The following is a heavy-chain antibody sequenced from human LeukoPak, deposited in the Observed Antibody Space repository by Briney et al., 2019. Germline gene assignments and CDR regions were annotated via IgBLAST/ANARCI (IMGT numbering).Heavy chain of an antibody. CDR2: INPSGGST. CDR3: ARVLYDGDTAMVPPGY. V-gene: IGHV1-46*01. D-gene: IGHD5-18*01. Sequence: GASVKVSCKASGYTFTRNFIHWVRQAPGQGLEWMGIINPSGGSTSYAQKFQGRVTMTRDTSTSTVYMELSSLRSEDTAVYYCARVLYDGDTAMVPPGYWGQGTLVTVSS. J-gene: IGHJ4*02. CDR1: GYTFTRNF.